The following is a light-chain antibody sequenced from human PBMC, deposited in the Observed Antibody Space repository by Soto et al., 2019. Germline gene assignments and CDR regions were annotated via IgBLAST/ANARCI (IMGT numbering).Light chain of an antibody. CDR2: SAS. V-gene: IGKV1-27*01. CDR3: QQYGSSPRT. Sequence: DIQMTQSPSSLSASVGDRVTITCRASQGISSFLAWYQQIPGKVPKLLIYSASTLQSGVPSRFSGSGSGTDFTLTISSLQPEDFAVYYCQQYGSSPRTFGQGTKVDI. J-gene: IGKJ1*01. CDR1: QGISSF.